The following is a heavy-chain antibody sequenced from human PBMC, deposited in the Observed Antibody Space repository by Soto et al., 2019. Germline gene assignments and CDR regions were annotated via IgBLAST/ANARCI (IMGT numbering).Heavy chain of an antibody. CDR2: INTGGSGT. Sequence: EVQLVESGGGVVQPGGSLRLSCVASGFTFTGHSMHWVRQAPGKGLVWVSGINTGGSGTSYADSVKGRFTSSRDNAKNMVYLQMNGLRAEDTAVYYCARGTNSADVSANVDLWGQGTLASVSS. J-gene: IGHJ4*02. D-gene: IGHD4-4*01. CDR3: ARGTNSADVSANVDL. CDR1: GFTFTGHS. V-gene: IGHV3-74*01.